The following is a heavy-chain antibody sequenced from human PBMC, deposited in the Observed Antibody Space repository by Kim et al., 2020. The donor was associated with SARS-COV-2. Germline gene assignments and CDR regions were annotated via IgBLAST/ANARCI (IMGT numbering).Heavy chain of an antibody. Sequence: GGSLRLSCAASGFTFSSYSMNWVRQAPGKGLEWVSSISSSSSYIYYADSVKGRFTISRDNAKNSLYLQMNSLRAEDTAVYYCARGIPSRLETTVVTPSDYWGQGTLVTVSS. CDR1: GFTFSSYS. D-gene: IGHD4-17*01. CDR3: ARGIPSRLETTVVTPSDY. J-gene: IGHJ4*02. CDR2: ISSSSSYI. V-gene: IGHV3-21*04.